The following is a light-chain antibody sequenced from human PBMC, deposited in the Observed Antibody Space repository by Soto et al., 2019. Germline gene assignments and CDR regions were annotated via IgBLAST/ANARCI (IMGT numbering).Light chain of an antibody. CDR1: QSVRSNF. CDR2: DAY. V-gene: IGKV3-20*01. CDR3: QQLFDSPIT. Sequence: EIVLTQSPGTLSLSPGDTATLSCRASQSVRSNFLAWYQHKPGQAPRLLIHDAYSRATGIPDRFSGSGSDRDFTLTISRLEPEDFATYYCQQLFDSPITFGQGTRLEIK. J-gene: IGKJ5*01.